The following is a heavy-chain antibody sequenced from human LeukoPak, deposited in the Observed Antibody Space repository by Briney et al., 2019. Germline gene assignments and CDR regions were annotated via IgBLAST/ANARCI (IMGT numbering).Heavy chain of an antibody. CDR1: GLTFSSYG. Sequence: PGRSLRLSCAASGLTFSSYGMHWVRQAPGKGLEWVAVISYDGSNKYYADSVKGRFTISRDNSKNTLYLQMNSLRAEDTAVYYCARGLDSSGYQVGWGQGTLVTVSS. D-gene: IGHD3-22*01. V-gene: IGHV3-30*03. CDR2: ISYDGSNK. J-gene: IGHJ4*02. CDR3: ARGLDSSGYQVG.